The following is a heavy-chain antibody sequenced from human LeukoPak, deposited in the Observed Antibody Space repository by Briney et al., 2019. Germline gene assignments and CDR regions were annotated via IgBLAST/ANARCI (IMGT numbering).Heavy chain of an antibody. CDR1: GLTFSSYA. V-gene: IGHV3-23*01. J-gene: IGHJ4*02. Sequence: HAGGSLRLSCVASGLTFSSYAMTWVRQAPGEGLEWVSGISGSGGSTYYADSVRGRFTISRDNSKNTLYSQMYGLRVEDTAEYYCAKGDDASGSSPHDYWGQGTLVTVSS. D-gene: IGHD3-10*01. CDR2: ISGSGGST. CDR3: AKGDDASGSSPHDY.